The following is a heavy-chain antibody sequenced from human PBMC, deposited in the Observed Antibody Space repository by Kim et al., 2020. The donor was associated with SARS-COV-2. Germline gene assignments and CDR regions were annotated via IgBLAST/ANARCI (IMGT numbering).Heavy chain of an antibody. Sequence: DFGKGRFTISRDNSKNTLYLQMNSLRAEDTALYFCAKDQSGDYYYYSGMDVWGQGTTVTVSS. J-gene: IGHJ6*02. D-gene: IGHD1-26*01. V-gene: IGHV3-23*01. CDR3: AKDQSGDYYYYSGMDV.